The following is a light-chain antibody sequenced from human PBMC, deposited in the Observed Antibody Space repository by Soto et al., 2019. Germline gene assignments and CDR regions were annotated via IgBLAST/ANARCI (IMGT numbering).Light chain of an antibody. Sequence: QAVVTQEPSFSVSPGGTVTLTCGLRSGSVSTSFYPSWHQQTPGQAPRTLIYSTNIRSSGVPDRFSGSILGNKAALTITGAQAGDECDYCCVLYVGRGIWVFGGGTKLTVL. V-gene: IGLV8-61*01. J-gene: IGLJ3*02. CDR2: STN. CDR3: VLYVGRGIWV. CDR1: SGSVSTSFY.